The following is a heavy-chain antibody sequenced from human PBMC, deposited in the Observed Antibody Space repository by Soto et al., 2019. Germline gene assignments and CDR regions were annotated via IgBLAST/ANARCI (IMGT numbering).Heavy chain of an antibody. CDR1: GFTFSSYA. D-gene: IGHD3-3*01. CDR3: AKDLMIWSGYLPTSFDY. Sequence: GGSLRLSCAASGFTFSSYAMSLVRQAPEKGLEWVSAISGSGGSTYYADSVKGRFTISRDNSKTTLYLQMNSLRAEDTAVYYCAKDLMIWSGYLPTSFDYWGQGTLVTVSS. CDR2: ISGSGGST. V-gene: IGHV3-23*01. J-gene: IGHJ4*02.